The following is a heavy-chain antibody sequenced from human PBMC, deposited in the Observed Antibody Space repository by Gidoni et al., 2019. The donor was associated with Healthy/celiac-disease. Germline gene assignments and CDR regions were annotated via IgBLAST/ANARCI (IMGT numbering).Heavy chain of an antibody. J-gene: IGHJ5*02. CDR1: GFTFSDHY. CDR2: TRNRANRYTT. Sequence: EVQLVESGGGLVQPGGSLRLSCAASGFTFSDHYMDWVRQAPGKGLEWVGSTRNRANRYTTEYAASVKGRFTISRDDSKNSLYLQMNSLKTEDTAVYYCARSTTGASGWFDPWGQGTLVTVSS. V-gene: IGHV3-72*01. CDR3: ARSTTGASGWFDP. D-gene: IGHD4-17*01.